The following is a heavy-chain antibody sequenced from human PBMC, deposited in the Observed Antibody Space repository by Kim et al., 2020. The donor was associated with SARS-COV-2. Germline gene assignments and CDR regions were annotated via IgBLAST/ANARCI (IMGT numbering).Heavy chain of an antibody. D-gene: IGHD6-13*01. J-gene: IGHJ6*02. CDR1: GYTFTSYY. V-gene: IGHV1-46*01. CDR2: INPSGGST. Sequence: ASVKVSCKASGYTFTSYYMHWVRQAPGQGLEWMGIINPSGGSTSYAQKFQGRVTMTRDTSTSTVYMELSSLRSEDTAVYYCARASIAAAGTNNYYYYGMDVWCQGTTVTVSS. CDR3: ARASIAAAGTNNYYYYGMDV.